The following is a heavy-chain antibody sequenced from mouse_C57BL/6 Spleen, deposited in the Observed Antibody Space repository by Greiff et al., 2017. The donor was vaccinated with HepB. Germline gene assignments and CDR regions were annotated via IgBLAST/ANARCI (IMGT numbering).Heavy chain of an antibody. CDR3: ARLRDYERWVYAMDY. Sequence: QVQLKQSGPELVKPGASVKISCKASGYAFSSSWMNWVKQRPGKGLEWIGRIYPGDGDTNYNGKFKGKATLTADKSSSTAYMQLSSLTSADSAVYFCARLRDYERWVYAMDYWVQGTSVTVSS. V-gene: IGHV1-82*01. D-gene: IGHD2-4*01. J-gene: IGHJ4*01. CDR2: IYPGDGDT. CDR1: GYAFSSSW.